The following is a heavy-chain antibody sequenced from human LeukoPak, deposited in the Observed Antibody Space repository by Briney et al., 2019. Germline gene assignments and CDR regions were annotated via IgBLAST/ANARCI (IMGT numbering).Heavy chain of an antibody. D-gene: IGHD3-10*01. J-gene: IGHJ4*02. CDR2: ISSDGTDK. CDR3: AKEEGWGVNVFDY. Sequence: GGSLRLSCAASGLVFNYYTMHWVRQTPNRGLEWVAVISSDGTDKHYADSVKGRFTISRDNSKNTLDLQMDSLSAEDTAIYYCAKEEGWGVNVFDYWGQGALVTVSS. CDR1: GLVFNYYT. V-gene: IGHV3-30*04.